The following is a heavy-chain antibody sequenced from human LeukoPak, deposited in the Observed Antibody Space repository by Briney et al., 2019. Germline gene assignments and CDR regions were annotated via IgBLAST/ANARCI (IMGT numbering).Heavy chain of an antibody. CDR3: ATDGQSSGWYGFDY. CDR1: GGTFSSYA. D-gene: IGHD6-19*01. V-gene: IGHV3-21*01. J-gene: IGHJ4*02. CDR2: ITSPVGHI. Sequence: PGGSLRLSCAVSGGTFSSYAMSWVRQAPGKGLEWVASITSPVGHIYYADSLKGRITISRDNAKSSLYLQMNSLRAEDTAVYYCATDGQSSGWYGFDYWGQGTLVTVSS.